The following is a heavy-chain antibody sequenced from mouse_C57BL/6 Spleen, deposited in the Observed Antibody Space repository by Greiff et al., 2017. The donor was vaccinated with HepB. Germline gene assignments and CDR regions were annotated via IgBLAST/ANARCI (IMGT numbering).Heavy chain of an antibody. CDR1: GFSFITYA. CDR2: IRSKSNNYAT. Sequence: EAGGGLVQPKGSLKLSCAASGFSFITYAMNWVRQAPGKGLEWVARIRSKSNNYATYYADAVKDRFTIFRDDTESMLYMQMNNMITEDTAMYYCMRHMVTTEDYAMDYWGQGTSGTVSS. V-gene: IGHV10-1*01. J-gene: IGHJ4*01. CDR3: MRHMVTTEDYAMDY. D-gene: IGHD2-2*01.